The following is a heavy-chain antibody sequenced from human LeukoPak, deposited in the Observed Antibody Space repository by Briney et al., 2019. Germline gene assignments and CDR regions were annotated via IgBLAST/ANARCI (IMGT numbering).Heavy chain of an antibody. V-gene: IGHV1-18*01. CDR3: AAGQPSYCGGDCYR. CDR2: ISAYNSNT. J-gene: IGHJ4*02. D-gene: IGHD2-21*02. Sequence: ASVKVSCKASGYTFTSYGISWVRQAPGQGLEWMGWISAYNSNTNYAQKLQGRVTMTTDTSTSAAYMELRSLRSDDTAVYYCAAGQPSYCGGDCYRWGQGTLVTVSS. CDR1: GYTFTSYG.